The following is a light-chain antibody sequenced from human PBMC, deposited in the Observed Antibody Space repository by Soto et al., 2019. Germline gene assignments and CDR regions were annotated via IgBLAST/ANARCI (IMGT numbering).Light chain of an antibody. CDR3: QQRANWPIT. V-gene: IGKV3-11*01. J-gene: IGKJ5*01. CDR2: DAF. CDR1: QSVSTF. Sequence: EIVLTQSPATLSLSPGEGATLSCRASQSVSTFLAWYQQKPGQAPRLLIYDAFNRATGIPARFSGSGSGTDFTLTSSSLEPEDFAVYYCQQRANWPITFCQGTRLDIK.